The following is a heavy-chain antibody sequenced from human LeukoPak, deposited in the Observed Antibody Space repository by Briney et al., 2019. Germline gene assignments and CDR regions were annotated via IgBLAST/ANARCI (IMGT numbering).Heavy chain of an antibody. D-gene: IGHD4-17*01. Sequence: GGSLRLSCAASGFTFSSYAMSWVRQAPGKGLEWVSDISGSGGSTYYADSVKGRFTISRDNSKNTLYLQMNSLRAEDTAVYYCARDLNYGDYVFFDYWGQGTLVTVSS. J-gene: IGHJ4*02. CDR3: ARDLNYGDYVFFDY. V-gene: IGHV3-23*01. CDR1: GFTFSSYA. CDR2: ISGSGGST.